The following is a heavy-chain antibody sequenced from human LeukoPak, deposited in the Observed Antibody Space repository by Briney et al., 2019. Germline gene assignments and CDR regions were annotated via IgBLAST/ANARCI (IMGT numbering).Heavy chain of an antibody. Sequence: PSETLSLTCTVSGGSISNYYWSWIRQPAGKGLEWIGRIYTSGSTNYNPSLKSRATMSVDTSKNQLSLKVRSVTAADTAVYYCARGLGDYYGSGSSSYWGQGTLVTVSS. CDR1: GGSISNYY. CDR3: ARGLGDYYGSGSSSY. V-gene: IGHV4-4*07. J-gene: IGHJ4*02. D-gene: IGHD3-10*01. CDR2: IYTSGST.